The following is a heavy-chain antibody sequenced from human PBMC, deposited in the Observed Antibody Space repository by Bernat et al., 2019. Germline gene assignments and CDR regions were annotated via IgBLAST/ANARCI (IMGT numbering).Heavy chain of an antibody. CDR2: IWYDGSNK. D-gene: IGHD6-13*01. J-gene: IGHJ6*02. V-gene: IGHV3-33*01. CDR1: GFTFSSYG. CDR3: ARGYSSSWYVDYYYYGMDV. Sequence: QVQLVESGGGVVQPGRSLRLSCAASGFTFSSYGMHWVRQAPGKGLEWVAVIWYDGSNKYYADSVKGRFTISRDNSKNTLYLQMNSLRAEDTAVYYCARGYSSSWYVDYYYYGMDVWGQGTTVTVSS.